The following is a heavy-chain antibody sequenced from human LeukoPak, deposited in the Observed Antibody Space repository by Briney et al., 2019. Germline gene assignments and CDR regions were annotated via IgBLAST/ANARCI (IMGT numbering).Heavy chain of an antibody. D-gene: IGHD3-16*02. CDR1: GYSISSGYY. CDR3: ARGDYVWGSYRYNGDDAFDI. CDR2: IYHSGST. Sequence: SETLSLTCTVSGYSISSGYYWGWIQQPPGKGLEWIGSIYHSGSTYYNPSLKSRVTISVDTSKNQFSLKLSSVTAADTAVYYCARGDYVWGSYRYNGDDAFDIWGQGTMVTVSS. J-gene: IGHJ3*02. V-gene: IGHV4-38-2*02.